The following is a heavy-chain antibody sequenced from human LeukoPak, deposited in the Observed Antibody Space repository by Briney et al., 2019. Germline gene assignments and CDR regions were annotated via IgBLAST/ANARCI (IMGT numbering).Heavy chain of an antibody. CDR1: GGSINTYF. Sequence: SETLSLTCAVSGGSINTYFWSWIRQPPGKGLEWIGYMYYSGSANYNLSLKSRATISMDTSKNQFSLKLNSVTAADTAVYYCARQIAWGVGRFDYWGQGTLATVSA. CDR2: MYYSGSA. D-gene: IGHD3-10*01. V-gene: IGHV4-59*08. CDR3: ARQIAWGVGRFDY. J-gene: IGHJ4*02.